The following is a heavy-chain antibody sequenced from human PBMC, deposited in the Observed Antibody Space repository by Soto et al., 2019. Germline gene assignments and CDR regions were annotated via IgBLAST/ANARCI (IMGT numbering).Heavy chain of an antibody. CDR3: ARGDGDPYDGNGYPGRH. Sequence: EVQLVESGGGLVQPGESLTLSCAASGFTFSSYWMHWVRQAPGKGLVWVSRIKSDGSGTYYADSVKGRLTISRDNARNTLYLQMHSLRVEDTAVSFCARGDGDPYDGNGYPGRHWGQGTLVTVSS. D-gene: IGHD3-22*01. V-gene: IGHV3-74*01. J-gene: IGHJ4*02. CDR2: IKSDGSGT. CDR1: GFTFSSYW.